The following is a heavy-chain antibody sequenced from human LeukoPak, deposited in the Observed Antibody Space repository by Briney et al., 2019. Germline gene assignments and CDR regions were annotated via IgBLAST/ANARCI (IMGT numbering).Heavy chain of an antibody. CDR1: GGSFSGYY. V-gene: IGHV4-34*01. J-gene: IGHJ4*02. CDR2: INHSGST. Sequence: PSETLSLTCAVYGGSFSGYYWSWIRQPPGKGLEWIGEINHSGSTNYNPSLKSRVTISVDTSKNQFSLKLSSVTAADTAVYYCARQEMATIGAPDYWGQGTLVTVSA. CDR3: ARQEMATIGAPDY. D-gene: IGHD5-24*01.